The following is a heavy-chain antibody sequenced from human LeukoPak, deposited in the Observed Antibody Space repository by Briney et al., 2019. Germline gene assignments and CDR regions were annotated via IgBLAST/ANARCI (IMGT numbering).Heavy chain of an antibody. J-gene: IGHJ4*02. Sequence: KPSETLSLTCTVSGGSISSYYWSWIRQPPGKGLEWIGYIYYSGSTNYNPSLKSRVTISVDTSKNQFSLKLSSVTAADTAVYYCARGPLNPYYFDYWGQGTLVTVSS. CDR2: IYYSGST. D-gene: IGHD1-14*01. CDR1: GGSISSYY. V-gene: IGHV4-59*01. CDR3: ARGPLNPYYFDY.